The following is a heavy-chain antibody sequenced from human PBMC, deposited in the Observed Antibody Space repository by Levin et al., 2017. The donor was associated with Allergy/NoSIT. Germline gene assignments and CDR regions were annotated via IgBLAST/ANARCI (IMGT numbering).Heavy chain of an antibody. CDR3: ARNRRDTTTSVWFDP. V-gene: IGHV1-3*01. J-gene: IGHJ5*02. CDR2: INAGNGNT. D-gene: IGHD1-14*01. CDR1: GYTFTSFA. Sequence: AASVKVSCKASGYTFTSFAIHWVRQAPGQRLEWMGWINAGNGNTKYSQNFQDRVTITTDTSASTAYMELSSLRFEDTAVYYCARNRRDTTTSVWFDPWGPGNLVTVSS.